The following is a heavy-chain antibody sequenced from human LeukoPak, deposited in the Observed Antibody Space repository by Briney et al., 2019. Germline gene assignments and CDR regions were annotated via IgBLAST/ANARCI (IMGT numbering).Heavy chain of an antibody. CDR3: ARGITMAN. Sequence: GGSLRLSCAASGYTFSNYWMTWVRQAPGKGLEWVANIKQDGSERDYVDFVKGRFTISRDDAKNSLYLQMNSLKAEDPAVYYCARGITMANWGQGTLVTVSS. J-gene: IGHJ4*02. D-gene: IGHD3-10*01. CDR2: IKQDGSER. CDR1: GYTFSNYW. V-gene: IGHV3-7*04.